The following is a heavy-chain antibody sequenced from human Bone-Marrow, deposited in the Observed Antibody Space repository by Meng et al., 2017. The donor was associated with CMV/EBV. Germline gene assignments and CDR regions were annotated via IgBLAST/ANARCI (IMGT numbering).Heavy chain of an antibody. V-gene: IGHV3-30*02. CDR3: ASLIVVVPAGIYYGMDV. Sequence: GESLKISCAASGFTFSNYGMHWVRQAPGKGLEWVAFIQYDGSNKYYADSVKGRFTISRDNSKNTVYLQMNSLRAEDTAVYYCASLIVVVPAGIYYGMDVWGQGTTVTVSS. CDR2: IQYDGSNK. J-gene: IGHJ6*02. CDR1: GFTFSNYG. D-gene: IGHD2-2*01.